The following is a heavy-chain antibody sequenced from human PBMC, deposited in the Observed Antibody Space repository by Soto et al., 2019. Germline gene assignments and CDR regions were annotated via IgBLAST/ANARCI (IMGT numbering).Heavy chain of an antibody. J-gene: IGHJ4*02. CDR2: VYDSVST. V-gene: IGHV4-59*03. CDR1: AASIGGFF. CDR3: ERGWSSSWPY. D-gene: IGHD6-13*01. Sequence: SQTRSPTCIVSAASIGGFFLGWIRQPPGRGLEWIAFVYDSVSTNYNPSLKSQVTVPVETSSNQFSLKLTSVTAADTAVYYCERGWSSSWPYWGQGTLVTVSS.